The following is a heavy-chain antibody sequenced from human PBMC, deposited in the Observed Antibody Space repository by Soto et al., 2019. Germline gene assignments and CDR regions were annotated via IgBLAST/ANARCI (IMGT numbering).Heavy chain of an antibody. Sequence: EVQLVESGGGLVKPGGSLRLSCVASGFSITNAWMNWVRQAPGKGLEWVGRIKRKIDGETTDYAAPVKGRFTISRDESQNLLYLQMNSLKDDDTALYSCTTGAVEGVWGQGTTVTVSS. D-gene: IGHD2-15*01. CDR1: GFSITNAW. CDR3: TTGAVEGV. V-gene: IGHV3-15*07. J-gene: IGHJ6*02. CDR2: IKRKIDGETT.